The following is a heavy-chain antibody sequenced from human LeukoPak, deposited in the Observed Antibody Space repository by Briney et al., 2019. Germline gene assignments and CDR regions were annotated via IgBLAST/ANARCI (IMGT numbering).Heavy chain of an antibody. CDR3: ARGAKWAYYFDY. Sequence: GGSRKLPVAPSAFPFNTYGFHWFRQVPGGGLEGVSRINGDESSTNYADSVKGRFTISRDNAKDTLYLHMNSLTAEDTAVYYCARGAKWAYYFDYWGQGTLVTVSS. V-gene: IGHV3-74*01. CDR2: INGDESST. D-gene: IGHD1-26*01. J-gene: IGHJ4*02. CDR1: AFPFNTYG.